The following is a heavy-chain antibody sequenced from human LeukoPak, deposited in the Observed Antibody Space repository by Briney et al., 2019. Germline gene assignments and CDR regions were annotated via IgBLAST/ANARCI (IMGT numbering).Heavy chain of an antibody. D-gene: IGHD3-10*01. CDR2: INPNSGGT. CDR3: ARGLCYYASGSHNDY. V-gene: IGHV1-2*02. CDR1: GYTFTGYY. Sequence: GASVRVSCTASGYTFTGYYMHWGRQAPGQGLEWMGWINPNSGGTNFAQKFQGRVTVTRDTSISTAYMELSRLRSDDTAVYYCARGLCYYASGSHNDYWGQGPLVTVSS. J-gene: IGHJ4*02.